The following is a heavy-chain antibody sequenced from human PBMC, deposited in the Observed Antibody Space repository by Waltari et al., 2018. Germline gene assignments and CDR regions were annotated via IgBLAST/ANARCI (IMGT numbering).Heavy chain of an antibody. CDR2: INHSGST. CDR1: GGSFSGYY. D-gene: IGHD6-6*01. Sequence: QVQLQQWGAGLLKPSETLSLTCAVYGGSFSGYYWSWIRQPPGKGLEWLGEINHSGSTNYNPSLKSRVTISVDTSKNQFSLKLSSVTAADTAVYYCARGGDSSSRDFDYWGQGTLVTVSS. J-gene: IGHJ4*02. V-gene: IGHV4-34*01. CDR3: ARGGDSSSRDFDY.